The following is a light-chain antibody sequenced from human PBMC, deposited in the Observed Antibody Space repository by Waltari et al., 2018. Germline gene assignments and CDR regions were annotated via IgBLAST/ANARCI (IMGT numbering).Light chain of an antibody. CDR2: WAS. V-gene: IGKV4-1*01. CDR1: QSLLYSRNNKNY. J-gene: IGKJ1*01. CDR3: QQYYDRPRT. Sequence: DFVMTQSPASLAGSLGGGATINCKSSQSLLYSRNNKNYLVWYQQKPGQPPKVLIYWASTRESGVPDRFSGSGSGTDFTLTISSLQAEDVAVYYCQQYYDRPRTFGQGTKVEIK.